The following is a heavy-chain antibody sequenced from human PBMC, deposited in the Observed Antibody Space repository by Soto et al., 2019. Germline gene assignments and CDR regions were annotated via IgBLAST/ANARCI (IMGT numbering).Heavy chain of an antibody. CDR3: ARGQMVSSRIKTAAGTRQYYFDY. CDR1: GYTFTGYY. J-gene: IGHJ4*02. CDR2: INPNSGGT. Sequence: GASVKVSCKASGYTFTGYYMHWVRQAPGQGLEWMGWINPNSGGTNYAQKFQGRVTMTRDTSISTAYMELSRLRSDDTAVYYCARGQMVSSRIKTAAGTRQYYFDYWGQGTLVTVSS. V-gene: IGHV1-2*02. D-gene: IGHD6-13*01.